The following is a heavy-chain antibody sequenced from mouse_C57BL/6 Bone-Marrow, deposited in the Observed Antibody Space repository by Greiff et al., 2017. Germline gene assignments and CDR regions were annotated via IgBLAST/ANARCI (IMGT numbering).Heavy chain of an antibody. CDR2: IYPRSGNT. Sequence: QVQLQQSGAELARPGASVKLSCKASGYTFTSYGISWVKQRTGQGLEWIGEIYPRSGNTYYNEKFKGKATLTADKSSSTAYMELRSLTSEDSAVYFCARKLTGKGRVYFDYRGQGATLTVSS. D-gene: IGHD4-1*01. CDR1: GYTFTSYG. J-gene: IGHJ2*01. CDR3: ARKLTGKGRVYFDY. V-gene: IGHV1-81*01.